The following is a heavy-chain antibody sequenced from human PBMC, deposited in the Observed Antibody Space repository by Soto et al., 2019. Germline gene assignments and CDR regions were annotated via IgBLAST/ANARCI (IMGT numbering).Heavy chain of an antibody. D-gene: IGHD3-10*01. CDR2: IIPIFGTA. V-gene: IGHV1-69*06. CDR1: GGTFSSYA. CDR3: ARGRADYYGSGSYYIPSI. Sequence: SVKVSCKASGGTFSSYAISWVRQAPGQGLEWMGGIIPIFGTANYAQKFQGRVTITAXXXXSXXXMXLXXLRXEDTAVYCCARGRADYYGSGSYYIPSIWG. J-gene: IGHJ3*02.